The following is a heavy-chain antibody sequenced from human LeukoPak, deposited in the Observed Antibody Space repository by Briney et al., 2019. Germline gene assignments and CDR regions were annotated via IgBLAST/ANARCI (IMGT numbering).Heavy chain of an antibody. CDR3: ASSPGYYDSGGYYSGDLAFDI. D-gene: IGHD3-22*01. CDR2: INWNSGSI. V-gene: IGHV3-9*01. Sequence: GRSLRLSCAASGFTFDDYAMHWVRQAPGKGLEWVSGINWNSGSIGYADSVKGRFTISRDNAKNSLYLQMNSLRAEDTALYYCASSPGYYDSGGYYSGDLAFDIWGQGTMVTVSS. CDR1: GFTFDDYA. J-gene: IGHJ3*02.